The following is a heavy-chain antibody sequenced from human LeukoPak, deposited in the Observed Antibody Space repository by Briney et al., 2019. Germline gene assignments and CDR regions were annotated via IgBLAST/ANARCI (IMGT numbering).Heavy chain of an antibody. D-gene: IGHD2-15*01. V-gene: IGHV3-23*01. J-gene: IGHJ4*02. CDR3: AKDLSDFLVAYFDY. CDR1: GFTFSSYA. Sequence: GGSLRLSCAASGFTFSSYAMSWVRQAPGKGPEWVSAISGSGGSTYYADSVKGRFTISRDNSKNTLYLQMNSLRAEDTAVYYCAKDLSDFLVAYFDYWGQGTLVTVSS. CDR2: ISGSGGST.